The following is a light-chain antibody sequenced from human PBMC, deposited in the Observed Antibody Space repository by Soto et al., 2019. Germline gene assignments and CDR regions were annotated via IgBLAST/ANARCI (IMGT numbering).Light chain of an antibody. CDR3: QQYAGPPTT. CDR1: QTVSNNY. J-gene: IGKJ5*01. CDR2: GAS. Sequence: EIVLTQTPGTLSLSPGDRATVSCRSSQTVSNNYLAWCQQKPGQAPRVIMYGASRRATGIPDRFSGGRSGTDFTLTISRLEPEDFAVYFCQQYAGPPTTFGQGTRLEIK. V-gene: IGKV3-20*01.